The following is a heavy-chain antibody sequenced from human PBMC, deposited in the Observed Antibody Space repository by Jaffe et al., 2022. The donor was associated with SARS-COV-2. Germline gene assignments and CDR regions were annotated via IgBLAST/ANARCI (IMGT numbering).Heavy chain of an antibody. V-gene: IGHV1-18*01. CDR3: ARVVVVHSPHRPFPPFQH. Sequence: QVQLVQSGAEVKKPGASVKVSCKASGYTFTSYGISWVRQAPGQGLEWMGWISAYNGNTNYAQKLQGRVTMTTDTSTSTAYMELRSLRSDDTAVYYCARVVVVHSPHRPFPPFQHWGQGTLVTVSS. CDR1: GYTFTSYG. J-gene: IGHJ1*01. D-gene: IGHD2-15*01. CDR2: ISAYNGNT.